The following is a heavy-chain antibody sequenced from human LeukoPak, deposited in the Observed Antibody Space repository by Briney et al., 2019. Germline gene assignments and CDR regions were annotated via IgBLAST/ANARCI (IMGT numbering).Heavy chain of an antibody. D-gene: IGHD6-6*01. CDR3: AKTLYSSYPTGSIPDY. J-gene: IGHJ4*02. Sequence: PGGSLRLSCAASGFTFSSYGMHWVRQAPGKGLEWVAVISYDGSNKYYADSVKGRFTISRDNSKNTLYLQMNSLRAEDTAVYYCAKTLYSSYPTGSIPDYWGQGTLVTVSS. V-gene: IGHV3-30*18. CDR2: ISYDGSNK. CDR1: GFTFSSYG.